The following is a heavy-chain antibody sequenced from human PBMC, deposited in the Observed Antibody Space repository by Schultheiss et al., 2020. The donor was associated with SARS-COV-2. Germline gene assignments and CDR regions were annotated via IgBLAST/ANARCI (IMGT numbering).Heavy chain of an antibody. V-gene: IGHV4-59*01. CDR3: ASEALFCSTTSCYWKGQFDH. J-gene: IGHJ4*02. D-gene: IGHD2-2*01. CDR1: GGSFSGYY. CDR2: IYYSGST. Sequence: SETLSLTCAVYGGSFSGYYWSWIRQPPGKGLEWIGYIYYSGSTNYNPSLKSRVTISVDTSKNQFSLKLSSVTAADAAIYYCASEALFCSTTSCYWKGQFDHWGQGTLVTVSS.